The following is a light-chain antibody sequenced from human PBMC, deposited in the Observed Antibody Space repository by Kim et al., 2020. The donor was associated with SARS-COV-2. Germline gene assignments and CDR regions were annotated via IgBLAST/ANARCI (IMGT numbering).Light chain of an antibody. CDR3: QQDNDWPAT. CDR2: GAS. J-gene: IGKJ1*01. V-gene: IGKV3-15*01. CDR1: QSVRSQ. Sequence: EIVMTQSPATLSVSPGERATLSCRASQSVRSQLAWYQQKPGQAPRLLIYGASTRATGVPARFSGSGSGTEFTLTISSLQSEDFAVYYCQQDNDWPATFGQGTKVEIK.